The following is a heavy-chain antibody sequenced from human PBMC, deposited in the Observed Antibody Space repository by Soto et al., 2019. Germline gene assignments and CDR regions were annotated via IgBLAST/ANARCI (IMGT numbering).Heavy chain of an antibody. D-gene: IGHD2-2*01. J-gene: IGHJ3*02. CDR1: GFTFSNYA. Sequence: EVRLLESGGGLVQPGGSLRLSCVASGFTFSNYAMSWVRQAPGKGLEWVSVVTGRSSSTYYADSVEVRFIISRDNSRNTLFLQMNSLGAEDTAVYYCTKHLPSKKNQRRWADAFHIWGQGKILTVSS. V-gene: IGHV3-23*01. CDR3: TKHLPSKKNQRRWADAFHI. CDR2: VTGRSSST.